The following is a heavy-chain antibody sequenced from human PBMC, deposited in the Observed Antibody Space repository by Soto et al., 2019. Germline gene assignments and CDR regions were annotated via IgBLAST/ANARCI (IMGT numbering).Heavy chain of an antibody. J-gene: IGHJ4*02. CDR2: INWNSDTI. CDR1: GFRFDDYA. Sequence: EVQLVESGGGSVQPGGSLRLSCVASGFRFDDYAMHWVRQRPGKGLEWVSGINWNSDTIGYDDSVKGRFIVSRDNAEGSLLLQMSSLRAEDTAIYFCAMSNSNDLYEHFESWGQGTPVTVSS. V-gene: IGHV3-9*01. D-gene: IGHD3-22*01. CDR3: AMSNSNDLYEHFES.